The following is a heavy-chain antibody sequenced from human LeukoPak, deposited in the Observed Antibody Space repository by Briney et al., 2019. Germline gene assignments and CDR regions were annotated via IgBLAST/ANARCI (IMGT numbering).Heavy chain of an antibody. D-gene: IGHD2-2*01. CDR3: AKSYCSSTSCLGEFDY. CDR1: GFTFSSYA. Sequence: GGSLRLSCAASGFTFSSYAMSWVRQAPGKGLEWVSAISGSGGSTYYADSVKGRFTISRDNSKNTLYLQMNSLRAEDTAVYYCAKSYCSSTSCLGEFDYWGQGTLVTVSS. V-gene: IGHV3-23*01. J-gene: IGHJ4*02. CDR2: ISGSGGST.